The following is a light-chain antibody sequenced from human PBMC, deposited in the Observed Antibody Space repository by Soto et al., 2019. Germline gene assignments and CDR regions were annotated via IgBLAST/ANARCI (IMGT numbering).Light chain of an antibody. V-gene: IGKV1D-16*01. CDR3: QQRSSWPPIT. J-gene: IGKJ5*01. Sequence: DIQMTQSPSSLSASVGDRVTITCRATQGVSSWLAWYQQKPEKAPKCLIHAASSLQSGVPSRFSGSGSGTDFTLTISSLQPEDFAVYYCQQRSSWPPITFGQGTRLEIK. CDR1: QGVSSW. CDR2: AAS.